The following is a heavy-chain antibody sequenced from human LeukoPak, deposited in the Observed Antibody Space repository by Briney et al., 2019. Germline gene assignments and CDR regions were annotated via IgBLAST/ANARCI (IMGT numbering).Heavy chain of an antibody. V-gene: IGHV3-23*01. CDR1: GFTFSSYG. J-gene: IGHJ4*02. D-gene: IGHD1-26*01. Sequence: GGTLRLSCAASGFTFSSYGMSWVRQAPGKGLEWVSAISGSGGSTYYADSVKGRFTISRDNSKNTLYLQMNSLRAEDTAVYYCAKGASLGELPTPCDYWGQGTLVTVSS. CDR3: AKGASLGELPTPCDY. CDR2: ISGSGGST.